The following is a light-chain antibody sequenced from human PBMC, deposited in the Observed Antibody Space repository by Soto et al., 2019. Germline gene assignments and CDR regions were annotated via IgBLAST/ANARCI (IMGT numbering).Light chain of an antibody. CDR3: QQTYSHPPT. V-gene: IGKV1-39*01. CDR1: QTVSTY. J-gene: IGKJ1*01. CDR2: AAS. Sequence: DILMTQSPSSLSASIGDRVTISCRTSQTVSTYLNWYQHKPGRGPTLLIYAASSLQSGVPSRFSGSGSGTDFTLTISSLQPEDFATYYCQQTYSHPPTFGQGTEVDI.